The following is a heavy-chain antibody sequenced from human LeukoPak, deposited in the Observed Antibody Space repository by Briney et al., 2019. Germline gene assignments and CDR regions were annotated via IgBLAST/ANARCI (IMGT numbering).Heavy chain of an antibody. CDR1: GFTFSSYG. CDR3: HSSGYYGFDY. Sequence: NPGGSLRLSCAASGFTFSSYGRHWVRQAPGKGLEWVAFIQYDGSNKYYADSVKGRFTISRDNSKNTLYLQMNSLRAEDTAVYYGHSSGYYGFDYWGQGTLVTVSS. D-gene: IGHD3-22*01. V-gene: IGHV3-30*02. CDR2: IQYDGSNK. J-gene: IGHJ4*02.